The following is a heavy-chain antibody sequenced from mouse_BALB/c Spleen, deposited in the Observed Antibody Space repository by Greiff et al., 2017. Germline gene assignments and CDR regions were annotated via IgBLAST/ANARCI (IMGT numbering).Heavy chain of an antibody. J-gene: IGHJ3*01. Sequence: VQLQQSGAELVKPGASVKLSCKASGYTFTSYYMYWVKQRPGQGLEWIGGINPSNGGTNFNEKFKSKATLTVDKSSSTAYMQLSSLTSEDSAVYYCTREGGYDVGFAYWGQGTLVTVSA. V-gene: IGHV1S81*02. CDR1: GYTFTSYY. CDR2: INPSNGGT. D-gene: IGHD2-2*01. CDR3: TREGGYDVGFAY.